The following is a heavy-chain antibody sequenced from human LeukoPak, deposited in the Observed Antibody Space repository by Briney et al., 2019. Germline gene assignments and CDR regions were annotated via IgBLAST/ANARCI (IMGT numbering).Heavy chain of an antibody. CDR3: ARSRIAAVVPFYFDS. CDR2: ISYDGTNE. J-gene: IGHJ4*02. CDR1: GFTFSSYA. V-gene: IGHV3-30*01. D-gene: IGHD6-13*01. Sequence: PGGSLRLSCAASGFTFSSYALNWVRQAPGKGLVWVAVISYDGTNEFYADSVQGRFTISRDNSKNTLNLQMNSLRPEDTAIYYCARSRIAAVVPFYFDSWGQGALVTVSS.